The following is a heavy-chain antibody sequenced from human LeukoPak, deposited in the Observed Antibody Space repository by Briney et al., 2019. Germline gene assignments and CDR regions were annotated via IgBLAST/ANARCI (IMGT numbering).Heavy chain of an antibody. J-gene: IGHJ5*02. V-gene: IGHV1-2*02. CDR3: TTYKPYYYGSGSYVEFDP. CDR1: GYTFTGYY. Sequence: ASVKVSCKASGYTFTGYYMHWVRQAPGQGLEWMGWINPNSGGTNYAQKFQGRVTMTEDTSTDTAYMDLSSLRSEDTAMYYCTTYKPYYYGSGSYVEFDPWGQGTLVTVSS. D-gene: IGHD3-10*01. CDR2: INPNSGGT.